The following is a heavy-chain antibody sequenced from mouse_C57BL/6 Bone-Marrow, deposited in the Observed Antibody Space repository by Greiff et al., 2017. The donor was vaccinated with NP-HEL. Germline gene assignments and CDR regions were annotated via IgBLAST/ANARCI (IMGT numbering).Heavy chain of an antibody. CDR2: INPGSGGT. V-gene: IGHV1-54*01. D-gene: IGHD2-4*01. Sequence: VMLVESGAELVRPGTSVKVSCKASGYAFTNYLIEWVKQRPGQGLEWIGVINPGSGGTNYNEKFKGKATLTADKSSSTAYMQLSSLTSEDSAVYFCARSGDYDWFAYWGQGTLVTVSA. CDR3: ARSGDYDWFAY. J-gene: IGHJ3*01. CDR1: GYAFTNYL.